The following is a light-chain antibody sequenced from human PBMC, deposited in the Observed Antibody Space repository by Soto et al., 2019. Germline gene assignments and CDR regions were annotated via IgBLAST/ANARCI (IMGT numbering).Light chain of an antibody. CDR2: EAS. J-gene: IGKJ2*01. CDR1: QSVSTW. V-gene: IGKV1-5*01. Sequence: DIQMTQSPSILSASVGDRVTITCRASQSVSTWLAWYQQKPGQAPRLLVFEASTLHRGVPSRFSGSGSGTDFTLTISSLQPDDFATYYCQHYDSHRDSFGQGTKLEIK. CDR3: QHYDSHRDS.